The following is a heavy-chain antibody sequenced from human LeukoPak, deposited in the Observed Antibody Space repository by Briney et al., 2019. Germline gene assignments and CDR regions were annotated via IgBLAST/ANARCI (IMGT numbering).Heavy chain of an antibody. CDR2: INHSGST. Sequence: SETLSLTCAVSGGSFSGHYWSWIRQSPGEGLEWIGEINHSGSTNYNPSLKSRVTISVDTSKNQFSLKLSSVTAADTAVYYCARDGSDGTFDYWGQGTLVTVSS. D-gene: IGHD2-15*01. CDR3: ARDGSDGTFDY. V-gene: IGHV4-34*01. CDR1: GGSFSGHY. J-gene: IGHJ4*02.